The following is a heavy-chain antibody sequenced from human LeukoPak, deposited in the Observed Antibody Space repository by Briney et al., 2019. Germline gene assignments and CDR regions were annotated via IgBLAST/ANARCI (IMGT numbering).Heavy chain of an antibody. CDR2: ISGSGSTI. V-gene: IGHV3-11*04. Sequence: GGSLRLSCAASGFTFNDYYMSWIRQAPGKGLEWLSHISGSGSTINYADSVKGRFTISRDNAKNSLFLQMNSLRAEDTALYYCARVISSGWYYFDYWGQGTLVTVSS. D-gene: IGHD6-19*01. CDR1: GFTFNDYY. CDR3: ARVISSGWYYFDY. J-gene: IGHJ4*02.